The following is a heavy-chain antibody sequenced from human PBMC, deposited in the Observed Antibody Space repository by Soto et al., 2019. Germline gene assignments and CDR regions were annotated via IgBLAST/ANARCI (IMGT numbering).Heavy chain of an antibody. V-gene: IGHV4-59*01. Sequence: PSETLSLTCPVSGGSISCYYWRLIRQPPGKGLEWIGYISYGGSTNYNPSFKSRVTFSLATSKNQFSLRMTSVTAADTAVYYCARDLRGTSAFDIWGQGAMVTVSS. CDR3: ARDLRGTSAFDI. J-gene: IGHJ3*02. CDR2: ISYGGST. CDR1: GGSISCYY.